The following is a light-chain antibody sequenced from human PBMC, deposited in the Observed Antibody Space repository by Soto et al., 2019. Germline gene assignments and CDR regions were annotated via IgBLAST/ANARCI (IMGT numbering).Light chain of an antibody. CDR3: HHYGSSRT. V-gene: IGKV3-20*01. J-gene: IGKJ1*01. CDR2: GAS. Sequence: EIVLTQSPGTLSLSPGGRATLSCRASQSLTTSYLAWYQQEPGQAPRLLIYGASSRATGIPDRFSGSGSGTDFTLTISRLEPEDFAVYYCHHYGSSRTFGQGTKVEIK. CDR1: QSLTTSY.